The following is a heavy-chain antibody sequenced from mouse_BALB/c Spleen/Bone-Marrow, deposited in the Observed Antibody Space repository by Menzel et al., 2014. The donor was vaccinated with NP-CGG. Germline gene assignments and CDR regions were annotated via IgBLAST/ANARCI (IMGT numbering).Heavy chain of an antibody. Sequence: QVQLQQSAAELARPGVSVKMSCKASGYTFTSYTMHWLKQRPGQGLEWIGYIIPSSGYTEYNQKFKDTTTLTADKSSSTAYMQLSSLTSEDSAVYYCARGYYGSSTFAYWGQGTLVTVSA. CDR1: GYTFTSYT. CDR3: ARGYYGSSTFAY. J-gene: IGHJ3*01. V-gene: IGHV1-4*02. CDR2: IIPSSGYT. D-gene: IGHD1-1*01.